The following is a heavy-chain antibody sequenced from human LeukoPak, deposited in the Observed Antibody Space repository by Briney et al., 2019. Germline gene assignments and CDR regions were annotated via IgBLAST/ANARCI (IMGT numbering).Heavy chain of an antibody. V-gene: IGHV1-2*02. CDR2: INPSGGGT. J-gene: IGHJ3*02. D-gene: IGHD3-22*01. CDR3: ASGFMGYDRSGYYDDAFDI. Sequence: ASVKVSCKASGYTFADYYMHWVRQAPGQGLEWMGWINPSGGGTNYAQKFQGRVAMTRDTSISTAYMELNRLRSDDTAVYYCASGFMGYDRSGYYDDAFDIWGQGTMVTVSS. CDR1: GYTFADYY.